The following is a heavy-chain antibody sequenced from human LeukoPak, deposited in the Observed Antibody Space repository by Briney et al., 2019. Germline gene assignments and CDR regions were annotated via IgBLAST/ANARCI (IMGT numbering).Heavy chain of an antibody. CDR3: ARNILFAFDI. Sequence: GGSLRLSCAASGFSFSNFGMNWVRQAPGKGLEWVSYIDRSSSLTDYADSMKGRFTISRDNSKNTLYLQVNSLRAEDTAMYYCARNILFAFDIWGQGTMVTVSS. J-gene: IGHJ3*02. V-gene: IGHV3-48*01. CDR1: GFSFSNFG. D-gene: IGHD2/OR15-2a*01. CDR2: IDRSSSLT.